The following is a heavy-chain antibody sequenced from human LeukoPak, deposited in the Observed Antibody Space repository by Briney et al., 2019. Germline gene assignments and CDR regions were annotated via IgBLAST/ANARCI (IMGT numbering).Heavy chain of an antibody. CDR3: ARTGRRGYQPFSDFDY. V-gene: IGHV4-34*01. Sequence: NPSETLSLTCAVYGGSFSGYYWSWIRQPPGKGLEWIGEINHSGSTNYNPSLKSRVTISVDTSKNQFSLKLSSVTAADTAVYYCARTGRRGYQPFSDFDYWGQGTLVTVSS. CDR1: GGSFSGYY. CDR2: INHSGST. D-gene: IGHD2-2*01. J-gene: IGHJ4*02.